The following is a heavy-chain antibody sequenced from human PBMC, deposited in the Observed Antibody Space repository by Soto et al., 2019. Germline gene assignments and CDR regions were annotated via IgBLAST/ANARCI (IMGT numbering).Heavy chain of an antibody. CDR1: GFTFSSFA. CDR3: ARRRGTGISGGTYYGLDV. V-gene: IGHV3-23*01. J-gene: IGHJ6*02. D-gene: IGHD1-20*01. CDR2: ISGSGGAT. Sequence: PGGSLRLSCAASGFTFSSFAMSWVRQAPGKGLEWVSGISGSGGATYYADYVKGRFTSSRDNSKNTMYLQMNSLRAEDTAVYYCARRRGTGISGGTYYGLDVWGQGTTVTVSS.